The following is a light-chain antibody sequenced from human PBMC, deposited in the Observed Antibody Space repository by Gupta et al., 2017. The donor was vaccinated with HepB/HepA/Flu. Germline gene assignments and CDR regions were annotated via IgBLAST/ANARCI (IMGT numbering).Light chain of an antibody. CDR2: GTS. Sequence: SQVLTSPFSLSASVGDTVTITCRASQNINSTLNWYQKPPGEAPKLLIYGTSSLQNGVPSRFSGGGFGTDFTLTISHLQPEDFATYYCQQTYRTPPITFGQGTRLDIK. J-gene: IGKJ5*01. CDR3: QQTYRTPPIT. CDR1: QNINST. V-gene: IGKV1-39*01.